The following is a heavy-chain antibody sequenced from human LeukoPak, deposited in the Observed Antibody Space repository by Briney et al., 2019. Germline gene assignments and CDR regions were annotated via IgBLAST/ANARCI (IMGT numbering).Heavy chain of an antibody. V-gene: IGHV4-59*01. CDR1: SGAISSDY. CDR2: INYSGST. CDR3: AREGRQAYVYFDH. J-gene: IGHJ4*02. Sequence: PSETLSPTCTVSSGAISSDYCSSIPQPPGKGLEWIGYINYSGSTNYNPSLKSRVAMSVDTSKNQFSLKLSSVTAADTAMYYCAREGRQAYVYFDHWGQGSLVTVSS. D-gene: IGHD1-14*01.